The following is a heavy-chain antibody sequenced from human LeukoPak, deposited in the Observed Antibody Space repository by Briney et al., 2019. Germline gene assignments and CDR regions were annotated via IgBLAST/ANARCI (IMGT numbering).Heavy chain of an antibody. CDR1: GFTFSSYE. V-gene: IGHV3-48*03. D-gene: IGHD6-19*01. J-gene: IGHJ4*02. CDR3: AGGYCRGWYRELVVGGFDY. Sequence: SGGSLSLSCAASGFTFSSYEMNWVRQAPGKGLEWVSYISSSGSTKYYADSVKGRFTISRDNAKHSLHLPMNSMSADDTAVYYVAGGYCRGWYRELVVGGFDYWGQGTLVSVSS. CDR2: ISSSGSTK.